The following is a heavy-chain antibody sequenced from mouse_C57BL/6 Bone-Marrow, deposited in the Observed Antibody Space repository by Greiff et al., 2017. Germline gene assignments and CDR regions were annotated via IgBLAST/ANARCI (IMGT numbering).Heavy chain of an antibody. CDR3: ARIYYGTYYAMDY. CDR2: IYWDDDK. J-gene: IGHJ4*01. Sequence: QVQLQQSGPGILQSSQTLSLTCSFSGFSLSTSGMGVSWIRQPSGKGLEWLAHIYWDDDKRYNPSLKSRLTISKDTSRNQVFLKITSVDTADTATYYCARIYYGTYYAMDYWGQGTSVTVSS. CDR1: GFSLSTSGMG. D-gene: IGHD2-1*01. V-gene: IGHV8-12*01.